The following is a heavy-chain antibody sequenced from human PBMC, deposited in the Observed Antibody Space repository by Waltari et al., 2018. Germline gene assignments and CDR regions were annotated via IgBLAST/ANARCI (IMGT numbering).Heavy chain of an antibody. J-gene: IGHJ4*02. Sequence: QVQLVQSGAEVKKPGSSVKVSCKASGGTFRSYAISWVRQARGQWLEWMGGIIPIFGTANYGQKFHGRVTITTDESTSTAYMELSSLRSEDTAVYYCARDQGVGGEGNHYYHSYFDYWGQGTLVTVSS. CDR1: GGTFRSYA. D-gene: IGHD3-22*01. CDR2: IIPIFGTA. V-gene: IGHV1-69*05. CDR3: ARDQGVGGEGNHYYHSYFDY.